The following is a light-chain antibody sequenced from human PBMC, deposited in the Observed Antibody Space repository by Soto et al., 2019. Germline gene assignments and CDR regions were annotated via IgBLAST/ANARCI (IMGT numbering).Light chain of an antibody. CDR1: QSVPKNF. Sequence: EIVLTQSPGTLSLSPGERATLSCRASQSVPKNFLAWYQQKPGQAPRLLIHDASSRANGIPDRFSGSGSGTDFTLTISRLEPEDFALDYCQQTSTSPLTFGGGTKVEIK. J-gene: IGKJ4*01. CDR2: DAS. CDR3: QQTSTSPLT. V-gene: IGKV3-20*01.